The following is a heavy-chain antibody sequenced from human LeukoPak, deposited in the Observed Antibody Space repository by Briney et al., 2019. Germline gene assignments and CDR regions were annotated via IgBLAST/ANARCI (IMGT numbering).Heavy chain of an antibody. J-gene: IGHJ6*03. D-gene: IGHD3-9*01. Sequence: ASVKVSCKASGGTFSSYAISWVRQAPGQGLEWMGGIIPIFGTANYAQKFQGRVTITTDESTSTAYMELSSLRSEDTAVYYCARGVVRYFDYNRSYYMDVWGKGTTVTVSS. CDR2: IIPIFGTA. CDR1: GGTFSSYA. CDR3: ARGVVRYFDYNRSYYMDV. V-gene: IGHV1-69*05.